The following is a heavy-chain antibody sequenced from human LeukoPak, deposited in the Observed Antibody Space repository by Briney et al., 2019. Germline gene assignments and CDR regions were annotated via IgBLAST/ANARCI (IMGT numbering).Heavy chain of an antibody. Sequence: ASVKVSCKASGYTFTGYYMHWVRQAPGQGLEWMGWINPNSGGTNYAQKFQGRVTMTRDTSISTAYMELSRLRSDDTAVYYCARDVDYYGSGSPNWFGPWGQGTLVTVSS. CDR1: GYTFTGYY. V-gene: IGHV1-2*02. D-gene: IGHD3-10*01. CDR3: ARDVDYYGSGSPNWFGP. CDR2: INPNSGGT. J-gene: IGHJ5*02.